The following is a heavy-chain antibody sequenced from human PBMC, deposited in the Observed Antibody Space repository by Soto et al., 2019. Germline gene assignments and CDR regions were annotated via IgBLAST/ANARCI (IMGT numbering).Heavy chain of an antibody. CDR2: TSYDGSIK. CDR3: ARWGTTGGLDV. J-gene: IGHJ6*02. D-gene: IGHD3-16*01. V-gene: IGHV3-30*19. CDR1: GFTFRSYV. Sequence: VHLVEAGGGVVQPGTSLRLSCVGSGFTFRSYVIHWVRQAPGKGLEWVALTSYDGSIKYYDDSVKGRLTISRDNSKNTADLQLDSLRHEDTALYYCARWGTTGGLDVWGQGTMVSVSS.